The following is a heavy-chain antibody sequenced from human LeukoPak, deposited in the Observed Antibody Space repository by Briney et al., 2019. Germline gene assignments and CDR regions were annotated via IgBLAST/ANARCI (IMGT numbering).Heavy chain of an antibody. D-gene: IGHD5-24*01. J-gene: IGHJ3*02. Sequence: GASVKVSCKASGYTFTKSYIHWVRQAPGQRLEWMGLINPGGDNTDYAQKFQGGVTMTSDTSARTVYMELSSLRSEDTAIYYCARIRDGYNDAYDIWGQGTVVTVPS. V-gene: IGHV1-46*01. CDR3: ARIRDGYNDAYDI. CDR1: GYTFTKSY. CDR2: INPGGDNT.